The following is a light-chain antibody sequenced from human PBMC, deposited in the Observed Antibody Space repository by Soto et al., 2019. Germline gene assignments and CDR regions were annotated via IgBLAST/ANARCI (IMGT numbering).Light chain of an antibody. CDR3: QQSYRSPRT. CDR2: ASS. CDR1: ENIRNY. J-gene: IGKJ1*01. V-gene: IGKV1-39*01. Sequence: DIQMTQSPSSLSASVGDRVIITCRSSENIRNYLNWYQQKPGKAPKLLVYASSSLQSGVPSRFSGSGSGTDFTLTITSLQPEEFATYYCQQSYRSPRTFGQGTKVEIK.